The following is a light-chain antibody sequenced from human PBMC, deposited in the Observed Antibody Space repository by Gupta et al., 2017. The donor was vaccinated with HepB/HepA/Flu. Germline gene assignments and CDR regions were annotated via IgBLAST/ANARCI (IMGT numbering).Light chain of an antibody. CDR2: GIS. CDR1: QRVTSNY. V-gene: IGKV3-20*01. CDR3: HQYGSTPRT. J-gene: IGKJ1*01. Sequence: EIVLTQSPGTLSLSPGERATLSCRASQRVTSNYLAWYQQKPGQAPRLLIYGISNRATGIPDRFSGSGSGTEFTLTISRLEPEDFAVYYCHQYGSTPRTFGQGTKVQIK.